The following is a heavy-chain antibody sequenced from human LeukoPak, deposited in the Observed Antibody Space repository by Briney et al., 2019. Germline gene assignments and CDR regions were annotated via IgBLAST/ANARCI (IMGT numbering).Heavy chain of an antibody. CDR1: GGSITSFY. J-gene: IGHJ5*02. V-gene: IGHV4-59*08. CDR3: ARHSVTDIDWSHTPTWFDP. CDR2: IFYNGHT. Sequence: PSETLSLTCTVSGGSITSFYWSWIRLPPGKGLEWIGFIFYNGHTKYNPSLKSRVTISVETSKNQFSLKLNSVTAADTAVYFCARHSVTDIDWSHTPTWFDPWGEGTLVTVSS. D-gene: IGHD3-9*01.